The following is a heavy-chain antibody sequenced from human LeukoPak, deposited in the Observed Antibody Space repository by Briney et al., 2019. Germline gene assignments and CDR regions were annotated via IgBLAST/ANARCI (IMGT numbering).Heavy chain of an antibody. V-gene: IGHV3-53*01. Sequence: PGGSLRLSCAASGFTVSGNYMSWVRQTPGKGLEWVSLIHSGGSTYYADSVKGRFTISRDNSKNTLYLQMNNLRAEDTAVYYCARENRGHYSDSSVSYYYHYGMDVWGQGTTVTVSS. CDR3: ARENRGHYSDSSVSYYYHYGMDV. CDR1: GFTVSGNY. D-gene: IGHD3-22*01. J-gene: IGHJ6*02. CDR2: IHSGGST.